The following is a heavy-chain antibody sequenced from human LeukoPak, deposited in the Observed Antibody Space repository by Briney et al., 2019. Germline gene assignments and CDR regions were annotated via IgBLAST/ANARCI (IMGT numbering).Heavy chain of an antibody. CDR3: ARDSIAAAGRPFDY. V-gene: IGHV3-21*01. CDR1: GLTFSSYS. Sequence: GESLRLSCAASGLTFSSYSMNWVRQAPGKGLEWVSSISSSSSYIYHADSVKGRFTISRDNAKNSQYLQMNSLRAEDTAVYYCARDSIAAAGRPFDYWGQGTLVTVPS. D-gene: IGHD6-13*01. J-gene: IGHJ4*02. CDR2: ISSSSSYI.